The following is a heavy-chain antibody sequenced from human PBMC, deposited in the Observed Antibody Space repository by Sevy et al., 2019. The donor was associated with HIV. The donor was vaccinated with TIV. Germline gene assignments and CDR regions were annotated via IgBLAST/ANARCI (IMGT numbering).Heavy chain of an antibody. V-gene: IGHV3-30*04. CDR1: GFTFSSYA. CDR2: ISYDGNNK. Sequence: GGSLRLSCTDSGFTFSSYAMYWVRQAPGKGLEWVAVISYDGNNKDYADSVKGRFTISRDNSKNTLYLQMNSLRAEDTAVYYCASHYYDSTGYYFPLDYWGQGTLVTVSS. D-gene: IGHD3-22*01. CDR3: ASHYYDSTGYYFPLDY. J-gene: IGHJ4*02.